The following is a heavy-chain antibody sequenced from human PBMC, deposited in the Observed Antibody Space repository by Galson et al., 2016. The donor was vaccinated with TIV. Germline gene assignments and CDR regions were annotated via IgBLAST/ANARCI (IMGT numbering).Heavy chain of an antibody. V-gene: IGHV4-59*01. CDR2: VSYSGTT. J-gene: IGHJ6*02. CDR3: AKAPGVISPSWGLYDYHYHLDV. D-gene: IGHD3-10*01. CDR1: GDSINNYY. Sequence: TLSLTCTVSGDSINNYYWNWIRQPPGEGLDWIGSVSYSGTTDYNPSLRSRVTISVDKSKNQFSLKLRSLTAADTAVYYCAKAPGVISPSWGLYDYHYHLDVWGQGTSVTVSS.